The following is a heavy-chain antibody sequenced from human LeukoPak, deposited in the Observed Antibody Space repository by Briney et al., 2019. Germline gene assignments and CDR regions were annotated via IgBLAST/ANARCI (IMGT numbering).Heavy chain of an antibody. Sequence: SGGSLRLSCAASGFTFSSYCMSWVRQAPGKGLEWVANIKQDGSEKYYVDSVKGRFTISRDNAKNSLYLQMNSLRAEDTAVYYCARDAYGSGSYFYWGQGTLVTVSS. D-gene: IGHD3-10*01. J-gene: IGHJ4*02. CDR3: ARDAYGSGSYFY. CDR2: IKQDGSEK. V-gene: IGHV3-7*01. CDR1: GFTFSSYC.